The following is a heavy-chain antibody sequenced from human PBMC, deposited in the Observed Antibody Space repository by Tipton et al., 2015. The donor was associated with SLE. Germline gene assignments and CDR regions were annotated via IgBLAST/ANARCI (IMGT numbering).Heavy chain of an antibody. CDR2: LSTDGSVT. J-gene: IGHJ6*04. V-gene: IGHV3-74*01. CDR1: GFTFHNYW. CDR3: ARAPTISVAGTTDTFGMDV. D-gene: IGHD6-19*01. Sequence: SLRLSCASSGFTFHNYWMPWVRQAPGKGLVWVSRLSTDGSVTTYADTVKGRLTISRDNAKNTLYLQMRSLRVEDTGIYYCARAPTISVAGTTDTFGMDVWGTATRVTASS.